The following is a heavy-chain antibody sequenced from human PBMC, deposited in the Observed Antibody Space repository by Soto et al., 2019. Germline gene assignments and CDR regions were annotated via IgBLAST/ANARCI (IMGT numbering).Heavy chain of an antibody. CDR3: ARGRPITMIEY. D-gene: IGHD3-22*01. CDR1: GGSISSYY. CDR2: IYYSGST. V-gene: IGHV4-59*01. J-gene: IGHJ4*02. Sequence: QVQLQESAPGLVKPSETLSLTCTVPGGSISSYYWTWIRHPPGKGLEWIGYIYYSGSTTYNPSRKSRVTVSVDTSKNQFSLKLSSVTAADTAVYYCARGRPITMIEYWGQGTLVTVSS.